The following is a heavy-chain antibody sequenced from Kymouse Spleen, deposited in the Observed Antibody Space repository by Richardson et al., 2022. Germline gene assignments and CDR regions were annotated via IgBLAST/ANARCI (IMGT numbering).Heavy chain of an antibody. D-gene: IGHD4-11,IGHD4-11*01. CDR3: ASFYSNYEDY. CDR1: GGSFSGYY. Sequence: QVQLQQWGAGLLKPSETLSLTCAVYGGSFSGYYWSWIRQPPGKGLEWIGEINHSGSTNYNPSLKSRVTISVDTSKNQFSLKLSSVTAADTAVYYCASFYSNYEDYWGQGTLVTVSS. CDR2: INHSGST. V-gene: IGHV4-34*01. J-gene: IGHJ4*02.